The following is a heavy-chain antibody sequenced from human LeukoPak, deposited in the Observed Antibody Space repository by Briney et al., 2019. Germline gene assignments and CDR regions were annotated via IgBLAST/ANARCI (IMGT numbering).Heavy chain of an antibody. D-gene: IGHD3-22*01. V-gene: IGHV1-69*13. CDR2: IIPIFGTA. CDR3: ASAYYYDSSVE. J-gene: IGHJ4*02. CDR1: GGTFSSYA. Sequence: VASVKVSCKASGGTFSSYAISWVRQAPGQGLEWMGGIIPIFGTANYAQKFQGRVTITADESTSTAYMELSSLRSEDTAVYYCASAYYYDSSVEWGQGTLVTVSS.